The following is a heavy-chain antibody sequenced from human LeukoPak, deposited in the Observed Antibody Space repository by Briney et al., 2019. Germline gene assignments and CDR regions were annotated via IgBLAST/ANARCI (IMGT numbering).Heavy chain of an antibody. J-gene: IGHJ2*01. CDR3: ARSLFVGGVGATSWYFDL. CDR1: GASITSYY. V-gene: IGHV4-4*09. Sequence: PSETLSLTCTVSGASITSYYWTWIRQPPGKELEWIGNIYSSANINFNPSLKSRVTISLDASKSHFSLKLNSVSAADTAIYYCARSLFVGGVGATSWYFDLWGRGALVTVSS. D-gene: IGHD1-26*01. CDR2: IYSSANI.